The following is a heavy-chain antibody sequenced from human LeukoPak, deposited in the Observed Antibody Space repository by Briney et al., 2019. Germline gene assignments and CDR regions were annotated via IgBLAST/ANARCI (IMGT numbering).Heavy chain of an antibody. J-gene: IGHJ4*02. Sequence: SETLSLTCTVSGGSISSSGFYWGWIRQPPGKGLEWIGNIYYGGSTYYNPSLKSRVTMSVDTSKNQFSLKLSSVTAADTAVYYCATTFTTPFDYWGQGTLVTVSS. CDR3: ATTFTTPFDY. D-gene: IGHD3-3*01. CDR2: IYYGGST. V-gene: IGHV4-39*01. CDR1: GGSISSSGFY.